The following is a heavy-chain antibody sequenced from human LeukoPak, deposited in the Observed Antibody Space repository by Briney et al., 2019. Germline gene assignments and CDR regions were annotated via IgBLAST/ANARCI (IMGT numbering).Heavy chain of an antibody. CDR1: IFSFDLYG. V-gene: IGHV3-23*01. D-gene: IGHD5-24*01. J-gene: IGHJ4*02. Sequence: GGSLRLSCEASIFSFDLYGITWIRQAPGKGLEWISTISGSGSNTHYRDSVKGRFTISRDNSKNMVYLEMNSLRAEDTAIYYCARDPSTLTIRDNYWGRGTLVTVSS. CDR3: ARDPSTLTIRDNY. CDR2: ISGSGSNT.